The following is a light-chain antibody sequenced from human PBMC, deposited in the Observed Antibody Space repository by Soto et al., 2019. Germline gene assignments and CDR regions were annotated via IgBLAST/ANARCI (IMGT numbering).Light chain of an antibody. CDR3: QQYGSSPPYT. V-gene: IGKV3-20*01. J-gene: IGKJ3*01. Sequence: EIVMTQSPVTLSVSPGERATLSCRASQSVSSNLAWYQQKPGQAPRLLIYGASNRATGIPDRFSGSGSGTDFTLTISRLEPEDFAVYYCQQYGSSPPYTFGPGTKVDIK. CDR1: QSVSSN. CDR2: GAS.